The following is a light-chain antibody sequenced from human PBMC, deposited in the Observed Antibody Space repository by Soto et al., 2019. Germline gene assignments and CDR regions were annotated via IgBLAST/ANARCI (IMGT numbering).Light chain of an antibody. J-gene: IGKJ5*01. V-gene: IGKV3-15*01. Sequence: ILMTQSPATLSGSPGERATLSWGASQNIYRNVAWYQQRPGKAPRLLIYRASTRATGIPARLSGSGYGTELTITISSMQYEDFAPYYCQQANSFTITFGQGTRLEIK. CDR3: QQANSFTIT. CDR2: RAS. CDR1: QNIYRN.